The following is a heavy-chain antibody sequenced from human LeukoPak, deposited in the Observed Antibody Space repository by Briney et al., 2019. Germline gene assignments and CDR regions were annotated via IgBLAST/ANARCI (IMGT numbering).Heavy chain of an antibody. CDR3: ARASFWESPINWFDP. Sequence: GASVKVSCKTSGYTFIGYYIHWVRQAPGQGLEWMGWINPKNGSANYAPRFQGRVTMTRDRSISTVYMELSGLTSDDTAMYYCARASFWESPINWFDPWGQGTLVTVSS. J-gene: IGHJ5*02. D-gene: IGHD3-16*01. CDR1: GYTFIGYY. CDR2: INPKNGSA. V-gene: IGHV1-2*07.